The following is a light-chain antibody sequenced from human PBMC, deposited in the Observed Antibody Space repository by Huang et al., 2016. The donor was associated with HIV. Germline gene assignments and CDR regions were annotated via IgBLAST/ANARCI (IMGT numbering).Light chain of an antibody. V-gene: IGKV3-15*01. CDR2: DAS. CDR1: QSVSNN. CDR3: QQFNNWPRT. J-gene: IGKJ2*01. Sequence: EIVMTQSPATLSVSPGERATLSCRASQSVSNNLAWYQQQPGRAPRLLVYDASTRATGIPARFGGSGSGTEFTLTISSLQSEDFAVYFCQQFNNWPRTFGQGTKLEIK.